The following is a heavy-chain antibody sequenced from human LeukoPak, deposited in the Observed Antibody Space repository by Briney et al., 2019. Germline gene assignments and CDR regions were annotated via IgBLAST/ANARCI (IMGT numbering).Heavy chain of an antibody. V-gene: IGHV4-39*01. Sequence: PSETLSLTCTVSGGSISSSSYYWGWIRQPPGKGLEWIGSIYYSGSTYYSPSLKSRVTISVDTSKNQFSLKLSSVTAADTAVYYCARRLEVWGVWGKGTTVTVSS. D-gene: IGHD2-8*01. CDR2: IYYSGST. CDR1: GGSISSSSYY. CDR3: ARRLEVWGV. J-gene: IGHJ6*04.